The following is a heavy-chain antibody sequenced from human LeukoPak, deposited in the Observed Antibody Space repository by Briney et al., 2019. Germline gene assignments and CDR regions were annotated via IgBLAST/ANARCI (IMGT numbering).Heavy chain of an antibody. Sequence: PSETLSLTCAVYGGSFSGYYWSWIRQPPGKGLEWIGEINHSGSTNYNPPLKSRVTISVDTSKNQFSLKLSSVTAADTAVYYCARGGLGIAVAYWGQGTLVTVSS. CDR2: INHSGST. CDR3: ARGGLGIAVAY. V-gene: IGHV4-34*01. J-gene: IGHJ4*02. CDR1: GGSFSGYY. D-gene: IGHD6-19*01.